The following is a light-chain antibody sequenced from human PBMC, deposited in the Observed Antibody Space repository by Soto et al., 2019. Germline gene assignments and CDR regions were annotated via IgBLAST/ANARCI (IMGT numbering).Light chain of an antibody. J-gene: IGLJ1*01. V-gene: IGLV2-8*01. Sequence: QSALTQPPSASGSPGQSVTISCTGTSSDVGAYNYVSWYQQLPGKAPKLIIYEVSKRPSGVPDRFSGSKSGNTASLTVSGLQAEDEADYYCTSYAGTYSFVYVFGTGTKLTVL. CDR1: SSDVGAYNY. CDR3: TSYAGTYSFVYV. CDR2: EVS.